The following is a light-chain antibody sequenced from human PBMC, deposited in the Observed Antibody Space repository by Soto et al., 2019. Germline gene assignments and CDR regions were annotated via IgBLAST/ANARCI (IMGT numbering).Light chain of an antibody. Sequence: EIVLTQSPATLSLSPGERATLSCGASQSVSSSYLAWYQQKPGLAPRLLIYDASSRVTGIPDRFRGGGSGTDVILTISRREPEDVAAYYCQQYCSTHPSTFGQGTQLEIK. CDR1: QSVSSSY. CDR2: DAS. J-gene: IGKJ5*01. CDR3: QQYCSTHPST. V-gene: IGKV3D-20*01.